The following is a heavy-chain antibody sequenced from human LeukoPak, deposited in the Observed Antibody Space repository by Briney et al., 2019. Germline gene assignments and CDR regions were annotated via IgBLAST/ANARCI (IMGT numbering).Heavy chain of an antibody. CDR2: INHSGST. CDR1: GGSFSGYY. J-gene: IGHJ1*01. CDR3: ARGRLSTYLQYFQH. V-gene: IGHV4-34*01. Sequence: PSETLSLTCAVYGGSFSGYYWSWIRQPPGKGLEWIGEINHSGSTNYNPSLKSRVTISVDTSKNQFSLNLSSVTAADTAVYYCARGRLSTYLQYFQHWGQGTLVTVSS. D-gene: IGHD4/OR15-4a*01.